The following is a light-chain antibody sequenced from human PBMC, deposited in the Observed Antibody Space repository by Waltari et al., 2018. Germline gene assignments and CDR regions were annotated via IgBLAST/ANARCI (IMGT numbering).Light chain of an antibody. CDR3: QQRSNWPPIFT. CDR2: DAS. CDR1: QSVGSY. Sequence: EIVLTQSPATLSLSPGERATLSCSASQSVGSYLAWYQQKPGQAPRLLIYDASKRATGTPARFSGSGSGTDFSLSIISLEPEDFGVYCCQQRSNWPPIFTFGPGTKVDIK. J-gene: IGKJ3*01. V-gene: IGKV3-11*01.